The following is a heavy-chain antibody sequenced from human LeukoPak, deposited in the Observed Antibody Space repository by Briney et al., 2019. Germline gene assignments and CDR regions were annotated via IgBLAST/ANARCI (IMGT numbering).Heavy chain of an antibody. CDR1: GFTFSSYA. V-gene: IGHV3-23*01. D-gene: IGHD4-11*01. Sequence: GGSLRLSCAASGFTFSSYAMIWVRQAPGKGLEWVSRISGTGYSTYYADSVKGRFTMSRDNSKNTLYLQMNSLRAEDTAVYYCAKAYSNYANYYYGMDVWGQGTTVTVSS. CDR2: ISGTGYST. J-gene: IGHJ6*02. CDR3: AKAYSNYANYYYGMDV.